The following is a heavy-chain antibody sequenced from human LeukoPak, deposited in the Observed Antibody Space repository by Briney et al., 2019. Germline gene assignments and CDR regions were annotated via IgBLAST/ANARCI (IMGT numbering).Heavy chain of an antibody. V-gene: IGHV5-51*01. CDR1: GYSFTSYW. D-gene: IGHD3-10*01. Sequence: GESLQISCKGSGYSFTSYWIGWVRQMPGKGLEWMGIIYPGDSDTRYSPSFQGQVTISADKSISTAYLQWSSLKASDTAMYYCARSTMVRGVIRLFDYWGQGTLVTVSS. CDR2: IYPGDSDT. J-gene: IGHJ4*02. CDR3: ARSTMVRGVIRLFDY.